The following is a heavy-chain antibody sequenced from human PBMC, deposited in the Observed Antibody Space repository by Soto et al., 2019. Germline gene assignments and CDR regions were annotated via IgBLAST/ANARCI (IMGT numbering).Heavy chain of an antibody. Sequence: ASVKVSCKASGYTFTSYGINWVRQAPGQGLEWMGWIVTYNGNTNSAQKFQGRVIMTIDTSTSTAYMELKSLRSDDTAVYYCARGPQSSTSCCNWFDPWGQGTLVTVSS. J-gene: IGHJ5*02. CDR2: IVTYNGNT. V-gene: IGHV1-18*01. CDR3: ARGPQSSTSCCNWFDP. D-gene: IGHD2-2*01. CDR1: GYTFTSYG.